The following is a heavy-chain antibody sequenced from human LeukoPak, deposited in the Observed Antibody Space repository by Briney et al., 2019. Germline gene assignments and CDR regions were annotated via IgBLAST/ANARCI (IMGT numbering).Heavy chain of an antibody. Sequence: SGGSLRLSCAASGFSVSNNYMSWVRQAPGKGLEWVSVIYSGGSTFYADSVKGRFTISRDNSKNTLYLQMNSLRDEDTAVYYCARVWGIAAAGGEIEYWGQGTLVTVSS. D-gene: IGHD6-13*01. V-gene: IGHV3-66*01. CDR2: IYSGGST. CDR1: GFSVSNNY. J-gene: IGHJ4*02. CDR3: ARVWGIAAAGGEIEY.